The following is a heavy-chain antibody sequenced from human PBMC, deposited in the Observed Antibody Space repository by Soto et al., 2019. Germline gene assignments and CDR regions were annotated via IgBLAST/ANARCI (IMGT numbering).Heavy chain of an antibody. CDR1: GYTFTGYY. D-gene: IGHD6-6*01. CDR3: ARDSHIYGGDESARPTGIFDY. V-gene: IGHV1-2*04. J-gene: IGHJ4*02. Sequence: GASVKVSCKASGYTFTGYYTHWVRQAPGQGLEWMGWINPNSGGTNYAQKFQDWVTMTRDTSISTAYMELSRLSSDDTAVYYCARDSHIYGGDESARPTGIFDYWGQGTLVTVSS. CDR2: INPNSGGT.